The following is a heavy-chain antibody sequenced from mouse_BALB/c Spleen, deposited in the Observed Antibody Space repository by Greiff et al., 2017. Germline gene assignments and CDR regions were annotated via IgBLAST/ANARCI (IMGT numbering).Heavy chain of an antibody. J-gene: IGHJ4*01. Sequence: VQLQQSGPELVKPGASVRISCKASGYTFTSYYIHWVKQRPGQGLEWIGWIYPGNVNTKYNEKFKGKATLTADKSSSTAYMQLSSLTSEDSAVYFCARIYDGNFYAMDYWGQGTSVTVSS. V-gene: IGHV1S56*01. CDR1: GYTFTSYY. D-gene: IGHD2-1*01. CDR3: ARIYDGNFYAMDY. CDR2: IYPGNVNT.